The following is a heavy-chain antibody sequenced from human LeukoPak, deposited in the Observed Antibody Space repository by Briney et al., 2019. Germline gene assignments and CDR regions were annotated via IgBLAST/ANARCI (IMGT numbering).Heavy chain of an antibody. J-gene: IGHJ4*02. CDR3: AKGYGILTSYSPPFD. D-gene: IGHD3-9*01. CDR1: GFTFRIYN. CDR2: ISSSSSHI. Sequence: PGGSLRLFCEASGFTFRIYNMNWVRQAPGKGPEWVSSISSSSSHINYAHSVKGRFTISRDDAKNSLYLQMDSLRAEDTAVYYCAKGYGILTSYSPPFDWGQGTLVTASS. V-gene: IGHV3-21*01.